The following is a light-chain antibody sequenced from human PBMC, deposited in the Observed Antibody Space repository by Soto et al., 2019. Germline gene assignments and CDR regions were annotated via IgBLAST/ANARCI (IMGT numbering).Light chain of an antibody. CDR2: GAS. CDR3: QQYSGSPPLT. CDR1: QSISSSY. Sequence: ENVLTQSPGTLSLSPGERATLSCRASQSISSSYLAWYQKKPGQPPRLLIYGASNRATGIPDRFSGRGSGTDFTLTIRRMEHEDFAVYYCQQYSGSPPLTFGGGTKVEIK. J-gene: IGKJ4*01. V-gene: IGKV3-20*01.